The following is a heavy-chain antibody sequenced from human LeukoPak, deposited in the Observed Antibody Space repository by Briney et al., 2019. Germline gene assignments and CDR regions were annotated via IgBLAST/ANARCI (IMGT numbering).Heavy chain of an antibody. CDR2: MNEGGSEK. J-gene: IGHJ6*02. CDR3: ARNNGMDV. Sequence: GGSLRLSCAASGFTFSSYWMSWVRQAPGKGLEWVANMNEGGSEKYYVDSVKGRFTISRDNAKNSLYLQMNSLRAEDTAVYYCARNNGMDVWGQGTTVIVSS. CDR1: GFTFSSYW. V-gene: IGHV3-7*03.